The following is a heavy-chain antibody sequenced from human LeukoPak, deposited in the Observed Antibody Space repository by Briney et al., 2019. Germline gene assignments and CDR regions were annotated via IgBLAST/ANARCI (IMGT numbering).Heavy chain of an antibody. D-gene: IGHD1-26*01. CDR3: TTERNWELLRPYGLDI. Sequence: GGSLRLSCAASGFNFKYVWMNWVRQVPGKGPEWVGRIRTKIEGETRDYPAPVKGRFIISRDDSKTTLYLQMNGLKTEDSAVYYCTTERNWELLRPYGLDIWGQGTTVIVSS. V-gene: IGHV3-15*01. J-gene: IGHJ6*02. CDR2: IRTKIEGETR. CDR1: GFNFKYVW.